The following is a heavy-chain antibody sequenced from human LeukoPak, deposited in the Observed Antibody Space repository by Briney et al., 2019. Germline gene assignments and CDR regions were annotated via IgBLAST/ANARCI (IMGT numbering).Heavy chain of an antibody. CDR2: IWYDGSNK. J-gene: IGHJ4*02. D-gene: IGHD2-21*02. V-gene: IGHV3-33*08. CDR1: GFTFSSYG. CDR3: ARDYCGGDCYITGY. Sequence: PGGSLRLSCAASGFTFSSYGMHWVRQAPGKGLEWVAVIWYDGSNKYYADSVKGRFTISRDNSKNTLYLQMNSLRAEDTAVYYCARDYCGGDCYITGYCGQGTLVADSS.